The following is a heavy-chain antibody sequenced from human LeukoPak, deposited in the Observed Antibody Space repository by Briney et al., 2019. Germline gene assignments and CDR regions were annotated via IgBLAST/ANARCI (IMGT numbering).Heavy chain of an antibody. V-gene: IGHV3-23*01. Sequence: PGGSLRLSCAASGFTFSSYAMSWVRQAPGKGLEWVSAISGSGGSTYYADSVKGRFTISRDNSKNTLYLQMNSLRAEDTAVYYCAKGGTWQLVRENYFDYWGQGTLVTVSS. CDR2: ISGSGGST. J-gene: IGHJ4*02. D-gene: IGHD6-6*01. CDR3: AKGGTWQLVRENYFDY. CDR1: GFTFSSYA.